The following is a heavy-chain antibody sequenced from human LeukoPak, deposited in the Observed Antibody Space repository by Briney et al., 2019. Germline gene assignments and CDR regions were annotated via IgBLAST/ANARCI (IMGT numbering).Heavy chain of an antibody. V-gene: IGHV1-69*13. CDR3: AKALSSYGFDY. CDR1: GGTFSIYA. J-gene: IGHJ4*02. CDR2: IIPIFGTA. D-gene: IGHD5-18*01. Sequence: EASVKVSFKASGGTFSIYAISWVRQAPGQGREWMGGIIPIFGTANYAQKFQGRVTITADESTSTAYMELSSLRSEDTAVYYCAKALSSYGFDYWGQGTLVTVSS.